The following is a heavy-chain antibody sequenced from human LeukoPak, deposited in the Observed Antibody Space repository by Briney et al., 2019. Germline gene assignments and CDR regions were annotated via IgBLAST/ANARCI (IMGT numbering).Heavy chain of an antibody. Sequence: GGSLRPSCAASGFTFSSYALSWVRQAPGKGLEWVSAMYTGGTTYYADSVQGRFTISRDNSKNTLYLQMNSLRAGDTAVYYCAKDEATSGGGLASWGQGTMVTVSS. J-gene: IGHJ4*02. V-gene: IGHV3-23*01. CDR2: MYTGGTT. D-gene: IGHD3-16*01. CDR3: AKDEATSGGGLAS. CDR1: GFTFSSYA.